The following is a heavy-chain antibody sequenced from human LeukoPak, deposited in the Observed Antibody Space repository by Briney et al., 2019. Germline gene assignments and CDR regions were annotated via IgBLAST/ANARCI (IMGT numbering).Heavy chain of an antibody. J-gene: IGHJ2*01. CDR3: AREVGAPDWYFDL. Sequence: SETLSLTCTVSGGSISSYYWSWIRQPPGKGLEWIGYIYYSGSTNYNPSLKSRVTISVDTSKNQFSLKLSSVTAADTAMYYCAREVGAPDWYFDLWGRGTLVTVSS. D-gene: IGHD1-26*01. CDR1: GGSISSYY. V-gene: IGHV4-59*01. CDR2: IYYSGST.